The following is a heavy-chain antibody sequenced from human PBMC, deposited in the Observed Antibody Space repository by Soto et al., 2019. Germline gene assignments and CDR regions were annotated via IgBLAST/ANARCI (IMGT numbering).Heavy chain of an antibody. CDR1: GYTFTSYY. V-gene: IGHV1-46*01. D-gene: IGHD3-9*01. J-gene: IGHJ5*02. Sequence: ASVKVSCKASGYTFTSYYMHWVRQAPGQGLEWMGIINPSGGSTSYAQKFQGRVTMTRDTSTSTVYMELRSLRSDDTAVYYCARVYYDILTGYQGNWFDPWGQGTLVTVSS. CDR2: INPSGGST. CDR3: ARVYYDILTGYQGNWFDP.